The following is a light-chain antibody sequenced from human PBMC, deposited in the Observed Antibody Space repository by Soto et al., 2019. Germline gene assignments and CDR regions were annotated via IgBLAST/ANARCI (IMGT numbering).Light chain of an antibody. J-gene: IGKJ2*01. CDR3: QQYNSYSPYT. V-gene: IGKV1-5*03. CDR2: KAS. CDR1: QSISSW. Sequence: DIQMTQSPSTLSASVGDRVTITCRASQSISSWLAWYQQKPGKAPKLLIYKASSLESRVPSRFSGSGSGTEFTLTTSSLQPDDFATYYCQQYNSYSPYTFGQGTKLEIK.